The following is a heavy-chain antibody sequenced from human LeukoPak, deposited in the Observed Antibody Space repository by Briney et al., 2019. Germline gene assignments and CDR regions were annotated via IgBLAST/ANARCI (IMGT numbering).Heavy chain of an antibody. V-gene: IGHV4-61*02. CDR2: IYTSGST. J-gene: IGHJ5*02. Sequence: SETLSLTCTVSGGSISSGSYYWSWIRQPAGKGLEWIGRIYTSGSTNYNPSLKSRVTISVDTSKNQFSLKLSSVTAADTAVYYSARGYQLLRGGNWFDPWGQGTLVTVSS. CDR1: GGSISSGSYY. CDR3: ARGYQLLRGGNWFDP. D-gene: IGHD2-2*01.